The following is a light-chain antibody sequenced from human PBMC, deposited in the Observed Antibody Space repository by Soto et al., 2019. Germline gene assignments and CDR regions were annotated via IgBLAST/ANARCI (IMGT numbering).Light chain of an antibody. CDR1: QSISSW. Sequence: DIQMTQSPSTLSASVGDRVTITCRASQSISSWLSWYQQEPGKPPKLLIYKASSLQSGVPSRFSGSRSGPDFTLTISSLQPEDFATYYCQQSYSSPPTFGQGTKVDIK. J-gene: IGKJ1*01. V-gene: IGKV1-39*01. CDR2: KAS. CDR3: QQSYSSPPT.